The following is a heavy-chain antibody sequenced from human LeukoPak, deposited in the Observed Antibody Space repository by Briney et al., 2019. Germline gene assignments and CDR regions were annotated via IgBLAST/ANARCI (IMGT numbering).Heavy chain of an antibody. Sequence: SETPSLTCGVSGDSSISTNSYWGWIRQPPGRGLEWIETIYYSGTSYYNPSLKSRFTISIDTSKNQFSLNMSPVTASDTAVYYCARLSGSHSYYFYMDVWGKGTTVTVSS. D-gene: IGHD3-10*01. CDR1: GDSSISTNSY. CDR2: IYYSGTS. J-gene: IGHJ6*03. CDR3: ARLSGSHSYYFYMDV. V-gene: IGHV4-39*01.